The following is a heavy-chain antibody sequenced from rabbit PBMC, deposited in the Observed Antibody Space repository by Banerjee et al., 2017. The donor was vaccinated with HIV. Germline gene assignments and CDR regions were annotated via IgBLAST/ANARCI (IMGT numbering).Heavy chain of an antibody. J-gene: IGHJ4*01. CDR2: IYTSSGST. D-gene: IGHD7-1*01. CDR3: ARDGIGDSFDFNL. V-gene: IGHV1S40*01. CDR1: GFSFSSGYY. Sequence: QSLEESGGDLVKPEGSLTLTCTASGFSFSSGYYMCWVRQAPGKGLEWIACIYTSSGSTYYASWAKGRFTISKTSSTTVTLQMTSLTVADTATYFCARDGIGDSFDFNLWGPGTLVTVS.